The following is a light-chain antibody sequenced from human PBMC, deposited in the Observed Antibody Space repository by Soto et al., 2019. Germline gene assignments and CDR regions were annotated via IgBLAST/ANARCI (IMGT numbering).Light chain of an antibody. J-gene: IGKJ3*01. CDR1: QTISAW. CDR3: QQYSSYPLT. V-gene: IGKV1-5*03. CDR2: KAS. Sequence: DIEMTQSPPTLSASVGDSVTLTCRASQTISAWLAWYQQKPGKAPKLLIYKASDLETWVPSRFSGSGSGTGFTLTISGLQPDDFATYYCQQYSSYPLTFGPGTKVDIK.